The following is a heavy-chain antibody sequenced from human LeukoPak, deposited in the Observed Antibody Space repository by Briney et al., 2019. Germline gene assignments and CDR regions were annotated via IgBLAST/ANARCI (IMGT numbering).Heavy chain of an antibody. D-gene: IGHD1-1*01. J-gene: IGHJ4*02. CDR3: ARAYNWNLDY. CDR2: TYYRSKWYI. CDR1: GDSVSSNSVA. V-gene: IGHV6-1*01. Sequence: SQTLSLTCAISGDSVSSNSVAWNWLRQSPSRGLEWLGRTYYRSKWYIEYAGSVKSRITINPDTSKNQFSLQLDSVTPEDTAVYYCARAYNWNLDYWGQGALVTVSS.